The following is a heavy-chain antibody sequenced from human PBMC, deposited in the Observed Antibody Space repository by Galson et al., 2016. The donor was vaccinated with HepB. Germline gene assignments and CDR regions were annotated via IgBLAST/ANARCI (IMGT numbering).Heavy chain of an antibody. CDR3: ARGVTGTPYFDF. CDR2: IYKTGST. D-gene: IGHD2-21*02. CDR1: GGSISSYF. V-gene: IGHV4-59*01. Sequence: SETLSLTCTVSGGSISSYFWSWIRLPPGKGLEWIGCIYKTGSTNYSPSLNSRVTLSVDTSKNQFSLKLGSVTAADTAVYYCARGVTGTPYFDFWGQGALVTVSS. J-gene: IGHJ4*02.